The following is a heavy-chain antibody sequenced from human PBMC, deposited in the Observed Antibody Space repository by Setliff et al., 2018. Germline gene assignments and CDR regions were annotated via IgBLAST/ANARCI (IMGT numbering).Heavy chain of an antibody. V-gene: IGHV5-51*01. J-gene: IGHJ5*02. CDR1: GSSFTSYW. Sequence: PGASLKSSCTASGSSFTSYWIGWVRQMPGKGLEWMGIIYPGDSDTRYSPSIQGQVTISADKSITTAYLQWSSLKASDTAMYYCERRPYSSSFLSPFVGNWLNAWGQGTLVTVSS. CDR2: IYPGDSDT. D-gene: IGHD6-13*01. CDR3: ERRPYSSSFLSPFVGNWLNA.